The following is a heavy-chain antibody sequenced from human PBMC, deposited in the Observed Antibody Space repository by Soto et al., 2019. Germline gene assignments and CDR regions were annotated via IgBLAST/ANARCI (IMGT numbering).Heavy chain of an antibody. J-gene: IGHJ4*02. V-gene: IGHV4-34*01. CDR3: AVRYCSSTSCSTLDS. D-gene: IGHD2-2*01. CDR2: INHSGST. Sequence: SETLSLTCVVSGGSFSGYYWNWIRQPPGKGLEWIGEINHSGSTNYNPSLKSRVTISVDTSKNQLSLRLSSVTAADTAMYYCAVRYCSSTSCSTLDSWGQGTLVT. CDR1: GGSFSGYY.